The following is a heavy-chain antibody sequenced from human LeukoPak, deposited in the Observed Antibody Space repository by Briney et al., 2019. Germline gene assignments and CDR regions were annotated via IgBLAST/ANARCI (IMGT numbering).Heavy chain of an antibody. V-gene: IGHV3-23*01. CDR1: GFTFSSYA. D-gene: IGHD3-22*01. CDR2: ISGSGGST. CDR3: LERVSPMTS. J-gene: IGHJ4*02. Sequence: GGSLRLSCAASGFTFSSYAMSWVRQAPGKGLEWVSAISGSGGSTYYADSVKGRFTVSRDNSKNTLHLQMNSLRAEDTAVYYCLERVSPMTSGGQGTLVTVSS.